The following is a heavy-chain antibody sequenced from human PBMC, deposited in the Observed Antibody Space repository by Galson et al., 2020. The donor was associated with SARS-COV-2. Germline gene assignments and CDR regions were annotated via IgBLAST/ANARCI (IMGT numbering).Heavy chain of an antibody. V-gene: IGHV3-66*02. J-gene: IGHJ3*02. Sequence: GGSLRLSCAASGFTVSSNYMSWVRQAPGKGLEWVSVIYSGGSTYYADSVKGRFTISRDNSKNTLYLQMNSLIAEDTAVYYCARDLDYGGIDIWGQGTMVTVSS. CDR1: GFTVSSNY. CDR3: ARDLDYGGIDI. CDR2: IYSGGST. D-gene: IGHD4-17*01.